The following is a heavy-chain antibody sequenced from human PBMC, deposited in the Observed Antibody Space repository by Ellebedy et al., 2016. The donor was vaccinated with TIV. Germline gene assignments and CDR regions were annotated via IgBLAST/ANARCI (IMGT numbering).Heavy chain of an antibody. J-gene: IGHJ4*02. CDR2: IYYSGST. CDR1: GDSISSSSYY. Sequence: MPSETLSLTCTVSGDSISSSSYYRGWIRQLPGKGLEWIGSIYYSGSTSYNPSLKSRVTISVDTSKNQFSLKLSSVTAAHTAAYYCARPPIVGGTVAFDYWGQGILVTVSS. CDR3: ARPPIVGGTVAFDY. D-gene: IGHD1-26*01. V-gene: IGHV4-39*01.